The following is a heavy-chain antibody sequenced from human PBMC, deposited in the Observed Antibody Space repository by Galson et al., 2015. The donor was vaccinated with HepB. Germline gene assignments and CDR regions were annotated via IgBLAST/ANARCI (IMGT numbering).Heavy chain of an antibody. CDR3: ARDLYSGSYSEGY. CDR2: IDQDGETK. J-gene: IGHJ4*02. CDR1: GFTFSNSW. V-gene: IGHV3-7*01. Sequence: SLRLSCEASGFTFSNSWMSWVRQAPGKGLEWVANIDQDGETKVYVDSVKGRFTISRDNAKSTLYLQMNSLRAEDTGLYYCARDLYSGSYSEGYWGQGTLVTVSS. D-gene: IGHD1-26*01.